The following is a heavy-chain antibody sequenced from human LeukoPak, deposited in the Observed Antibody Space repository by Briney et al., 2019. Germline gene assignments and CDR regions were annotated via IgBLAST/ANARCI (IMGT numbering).Heavy chain of an antibody. CDR1: GGSISSSSYY. CDR2: IYYSGST. J-gene: IGHJ4*02. D-gene: IGHD2/OR15-2a*01. CDR3: ARGFGIFQSALYDY. V-gene: IGHV4-39*07. Sequence: SETLSLTCTVSGGSISSSSYYWGWIRQPPGKGLEWIGSIYYSGSTYYNPSLKSRVTISVDTSKNQFSLKLSSVTAADTAVYYCARGFGIFQSALYDYWGQGTLVTVSS.